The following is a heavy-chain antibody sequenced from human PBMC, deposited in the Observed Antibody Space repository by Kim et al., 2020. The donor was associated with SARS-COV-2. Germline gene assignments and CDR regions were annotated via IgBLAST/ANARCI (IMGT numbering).Heavy chain of an antibody. CDR3: ARDGAPWQQLVSLWYY. Sequence: GGSLRLSCAASGFTFSSYGMHWVRQAPGKGLEWVAVIWYDGSNKYYADSVKGRFTISRDNSKNTLYLQMNSLRAEDTAVYYCARDGAPWQQLVSLWYYWGQGTLVTVSS. CDR1: GFTFSSYG. J-gene: IGHJ4*02. V-gene: IGHV3-33*01. CDR2: IWYDGSNK. D-gene: IGHD6-13*01.